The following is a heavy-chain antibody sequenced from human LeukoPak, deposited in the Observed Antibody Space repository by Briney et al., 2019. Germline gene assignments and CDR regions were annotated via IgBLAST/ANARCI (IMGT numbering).Heavy chain of an antibody. V-gene: IGHV1-2*02. D-gene: IGHD2-2*02. Sequence: GASVKVSCKASGYTFTGYYMHWVRQAPGQGLEWMGWINPNSGGTNYAQKFQGRVTMTRDTSISTAYMELSRLRSDDTAVYYCARQSAAIRGDAFDIWGQGTMVTVSS. J-gene: IGHJ3*02. CDR2: INPNSGGT. CDR3: ARQSAAIRGDAFDI. CDR1: GYTFTGYY.